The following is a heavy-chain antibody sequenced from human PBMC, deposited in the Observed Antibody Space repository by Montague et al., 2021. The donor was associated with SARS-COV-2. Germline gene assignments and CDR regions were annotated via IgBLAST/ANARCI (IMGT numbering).Heavy chain of an antibody. Sequence: SETLSLTCTVSGGSISSSSYYWGWIRQPPGKGLEWIGSIYYSGSTYYNPSLKSRVTISVDTSKNQFSLKLSSVTAADTAVYYYARVGRQQLVRLSGMDVWGQETTVTVSS. J-gene: IGHJ6*02. CDR3: ARVGRQQLVRLSGMDV. V-gene: IGHV4-39*07. CDR1: GGSISSSSYY. CDR2: IYYSGST. D-gene: IGHD6-13*01.